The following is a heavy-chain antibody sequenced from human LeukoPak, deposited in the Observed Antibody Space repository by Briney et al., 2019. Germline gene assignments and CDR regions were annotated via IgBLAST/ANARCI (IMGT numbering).Heavy chain of an antibody. CDR3: AREGYYYGSGSYLDY. D-gene: IGHD3-10*01. CDR1: GFTFSSYS. V-gene: IGHV3-48*01. Sequence: PGGSLRLSCAASGFTFSSYSTNSVRQAPGKGLEWVPFVGSSSSTISYADSVKGRFTISRDNAKNSLYLQMNSLRAEDTAVYYCAREGYYYGSGSYLDYWGQGTLVTVSS. J-gene: IGHJ4*02. CDR2: VGSSSSTI.